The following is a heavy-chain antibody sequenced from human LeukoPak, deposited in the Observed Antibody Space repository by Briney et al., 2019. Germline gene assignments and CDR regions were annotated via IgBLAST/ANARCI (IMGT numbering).Heavy chain of an antibody. D-gene: IGHD6-6*01. CDR3: ARDIDSSCLCLDH. J-gene: IGHJ4*02. Sequence: GRSLRLSCAASGFSFSSHGFYWVRQAPGKGLEWVAVIWYDGSRKYYADSVEGRFTISRDNSKNTLYLQMNSLRVDDTAVYYCARDIDSSCLCLDHWGQGTLVTVSS. CDR2: IWYDGSRK. CDR1: GFSFSSHG. V-gene: IGHV3-33*01.